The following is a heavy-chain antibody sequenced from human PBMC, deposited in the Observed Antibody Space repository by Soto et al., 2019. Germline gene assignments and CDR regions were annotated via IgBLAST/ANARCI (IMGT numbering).Heavy chain of an antibody. CDR2: IDNSGTT. CDR1: GGSISYSYYF. Sequence: QLQLQESGPGLVKPSETLSLTCTVSGGSISYSYYFWAWIRQPPGEGLEWIGSIDNSGTTYYTPSLKRRVPISADTSKNHFSLKLSSVTAADTAVYYCASLGRDVVRWDYWGQGTLVTVSS. CDR3: ASLGRDVVRWDY. J-gene: IGHJ4*02. D-gene: IGHD3-10*01. V-gene: IGHV4-39*02.